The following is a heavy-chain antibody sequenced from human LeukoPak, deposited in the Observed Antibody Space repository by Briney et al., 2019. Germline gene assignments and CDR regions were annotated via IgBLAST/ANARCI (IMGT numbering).Heavy chain of an antibody. J-gene: IGHJ4*02. D-gene: IGHD1-26*01. CDR1: GFTFSSYA. Sequence: GGSLRLSCAASGFTFSSYAMHWVRQAPGKGLEWVAVISYDGSNKYYADSVKGRFTISRDNSKNTLYLQLNSLRVEDTALYYCATISGNFDYLDYWGQGTLVTVSS. CDR2: ISYDGSNK. V-gene: IGHV3-30-3*01. CDR3: ATISGNFDYLDY.